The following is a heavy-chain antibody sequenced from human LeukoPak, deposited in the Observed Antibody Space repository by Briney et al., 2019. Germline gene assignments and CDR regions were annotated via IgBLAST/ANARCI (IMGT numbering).Heavy chain of an antibody. CDR3: AKGGYKPYYYYGMDV. CDR2: IYPGDSDT. J-gene: IGHJ6*02. V-gene: IGHV5-51*01. D-gene: IGHD5-24*01. Sequence: GESLKSSCKGSGYSFTSYWIGWVRQMPGKGLEWMGIIYPGDSDTRYSPSFQGQVPISADKSISTAYLQWSSLKASDTAMYYCAKGGYKPYYYYGMDVWGQGTTVTASS. CDR1: GYSFTSYW.